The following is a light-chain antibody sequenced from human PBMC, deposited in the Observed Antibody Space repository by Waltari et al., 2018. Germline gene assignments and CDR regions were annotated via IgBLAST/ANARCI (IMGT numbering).Light chain of an antibody. Sequence: QSALTQPASVSGSPGQSITISCTGTSSDVGGYNYVSWYQQHPGKAPKLILYDVTKRPSGVSNRFSGSKSGNTASLTISGLQPEDEADYYCSSYTSSSTYVFGTGTKVSVL. CDR2: DVT. CDR1: SSDVGGYNY. V-gene: IGLV2-14*03. J-gene: IGLJ1*01. CDR3: SSYTSSSTYV.